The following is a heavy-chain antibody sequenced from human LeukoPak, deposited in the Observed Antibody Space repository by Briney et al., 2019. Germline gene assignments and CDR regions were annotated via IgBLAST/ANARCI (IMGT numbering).Heavy chain of an antibody. D-gene: IGHD5-18*01. CDR1: GYTFTSYG. J-gene: IGHJ6*02. Sequence: ASVKVSCKASGYTFTSYGISWMRQAPGQGLEWMGWISAYNGNTNYAQKLQGRVTMTTDTSTSTAYMELRSLRSDDTAVYYCARAHGRYTAMVPIDVWGQGTTVTVSS. V-gene: IGHV1-18*01. CDR3: ARAHGRYTAMVPIDV. CDR2: ISAYNGNT.